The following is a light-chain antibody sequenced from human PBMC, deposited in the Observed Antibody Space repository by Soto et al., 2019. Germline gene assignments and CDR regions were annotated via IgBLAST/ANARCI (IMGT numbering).Light chain of an antibody. J-gene: IGKJ2*01. Sequence: DIQMTQSPSSLSASVGDRVTITCRASQSISKYLNWYQQKPGQAPNLLIYAASTLQSGVPSRFXGSASGTDFTLTIRSLQPEDFATYYCQQSYSTPPDTFGQGTKLEIK. V-gene: IGKV1-39*01. CDR2: AAS. CDR3: QQSYSTPPDT. CDR1: QSISKY.